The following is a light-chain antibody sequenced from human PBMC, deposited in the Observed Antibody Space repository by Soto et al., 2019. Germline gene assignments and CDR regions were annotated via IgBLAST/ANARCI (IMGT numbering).Light chain of an antibody. CDR3: SSYSSSSTRV. V-gene: IGLV2-14*01. J-gene: IGLJ3*02. Sequence: QSALTQPASVSGSPGQSITISCTGTSSDVGGYNYVSWYQQHPGKVPKLMIYGVSNRPSGVSNRFSGSKSGNTASLTITGLQAEDEADYYCSSYSSSSTRVFGGGTKLTVL. CDR2: GVS. CDR1: SSDVGGYNY.